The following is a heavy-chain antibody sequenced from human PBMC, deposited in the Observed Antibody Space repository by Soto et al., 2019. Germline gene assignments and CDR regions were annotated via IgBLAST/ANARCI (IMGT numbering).Heavy chain of an antibody. Sequence: GWSLRLSCAASGFTFNNYAMSWVRQAPGKGLEWVSSITISGGSTYYAPSVKGRFTISRDNSKNTLHLQMNSLRVDDTGVYYCAKDSGPYNWNYVDFCGQGPLVTV. V-gene: IGHV3-23*01. D-gene: IGHD1-20*01. CDR1: GFTFNNYA. CDR2: ITISGGST. J-gene: IGHJ4*02. CDR3: AKDSGPYNWNYVDF.